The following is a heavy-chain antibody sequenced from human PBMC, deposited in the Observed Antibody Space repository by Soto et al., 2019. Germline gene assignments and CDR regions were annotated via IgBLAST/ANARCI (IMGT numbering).Heavy chain of an antibody. J-gene: IGHJ6*02. Sequence: SETLSLTCTVSGASISSFYCSWIRQPAGKGLEWIGRIYSSGSANFNPSLNSRVSMSVDTSKNQFSLGLNSVTAADTAMYYCVREEQLGPFYYYAMDVWGQGTKVTVYS. CDR1: GASISSFY. V-gene: IGHV4-4*07. D-gene: IGHD6-6*01. CDR2: IYSSGSA. CDR3: VREEQLGPFYYYAMDV.